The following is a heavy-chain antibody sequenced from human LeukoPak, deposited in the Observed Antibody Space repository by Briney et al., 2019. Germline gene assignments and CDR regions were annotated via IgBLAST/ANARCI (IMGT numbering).Heavy chain of an antibody. CDR2: ISYDGSKK. D-gene: IGHD6-19*01. CDR1: GFTFSSYG. J-gene: IGHJ2*01. Sequence: GGSLRLSCAASGFTFSSYGMHWVRQAPGKGLGWVAVISYDGSKKFYADSVKGRFTISRDNSKNTLYLQMNSLRAEDTAVYYCARSEAVAWSFDLWGRGTLVTVSS. CDR3: ARSEAVAWSFDL. V-gene: IGHV3-30*03.